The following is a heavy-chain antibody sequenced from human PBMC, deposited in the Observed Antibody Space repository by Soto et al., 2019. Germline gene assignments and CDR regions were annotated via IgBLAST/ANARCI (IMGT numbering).Heavy chain of an antibody. CDR3: ARDTGPNGYNYYYFGMDV. CDR1: GFTFSSYA. V-gene: IGHV3-30-3*01. Sequence: QVQLVESGGGVVQPGRSLRLSCAASGFTFSSYAMHWVRQAPGKGLEWVAVISYDGSDKYNANSVKGRFTSSRDNSKNTLYLQMNSLRAEDTAVYYCARDTGPNGYNYYYFGMDVWGQGTTVTVSS. J-gene: IGHJ6*02. D-gene: IGHD5-18*01. CDR2: ISYDGSDK.